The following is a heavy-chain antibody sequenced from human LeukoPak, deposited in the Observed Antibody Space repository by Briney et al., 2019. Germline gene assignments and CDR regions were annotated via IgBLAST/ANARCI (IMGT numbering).Heavy chain of an antibody. J-gene: IGHJ3*02. CDR1: GYTFIDCY. Sequence: ASVKVSCKASGYTFIDCYMHWVRQAPGQGLEWMGWMNPNSGGTNYAQKFEGRVTMTRDTSISTAYMELSRLKSDDTAVYYCARKVEFLDALDTWGQGTMVTVSS. CDR2: MNPNSGGT. D-gene: IGHD1-1*01. V-gene: IGHV1-2*02. CDR3: ARKVEFLDALDT.